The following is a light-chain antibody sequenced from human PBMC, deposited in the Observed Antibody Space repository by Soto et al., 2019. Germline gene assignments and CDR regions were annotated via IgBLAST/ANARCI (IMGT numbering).Light chain of an antibody. Sequence: DFRMSQSPSSLSASVGDRVTITCRASQGTSNYLAWYQQKPGKVPKLLIYAASTLHSGVPSRFSGSGSGTEFTLTISSLQPDDFATYYCQQYNNYSTFGQGTKVDI. CDR2: AAS. V-gene: IGKV1-27*01. CDR1: QGTSNY. CDR3: QQYNNYST. J-gene: IGKJ1*01.